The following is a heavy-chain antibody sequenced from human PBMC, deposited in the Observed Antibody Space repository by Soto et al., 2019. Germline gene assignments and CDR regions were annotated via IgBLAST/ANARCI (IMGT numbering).Heavy chain of an antibody. Sequence: QITLKESGPTLVKPTQTLTLTCTYSGFSLRTTGVGVGWIRQPPGKALEWLGIIYWSDDKRYSPFLKSTFSLTGDISISQVVLTITNSDPIDTGTYSCAHTRGLPFAYWGQATLVIVSS. D-gene: IGHD5-18*01. CDR3: AHTRGLPFAY. V-gene: IGHV2-5*01. J-gene: IGHJ4*02. CDR2: IYWSDDK. CDR1: GFSLRTTGVG.